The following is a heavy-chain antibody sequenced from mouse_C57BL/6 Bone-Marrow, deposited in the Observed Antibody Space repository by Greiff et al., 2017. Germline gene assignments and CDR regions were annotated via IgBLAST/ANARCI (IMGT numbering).Heavy chain of an antibody. V-gene: IGHV1-42*01. J-gene: IGHJ2*01. D-gene: IGHD1-1*01. CDR1: GYSFTGYY. Sequence: DVLLVESGPELVKPGASVKISCTASGYSFTGYYMNWVKQSPEKSLEWIGYINPSTGGITYNQKFKAKATLTVDKSTSTAYMQLKSLTSEDSAIYYCARYYYGLDYWGQGTTLTVSS. CDR2: INPSTGGI. CDR3: ARYYYGLDY.